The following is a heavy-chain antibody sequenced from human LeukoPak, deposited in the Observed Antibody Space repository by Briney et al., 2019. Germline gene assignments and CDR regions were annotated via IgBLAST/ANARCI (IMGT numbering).Heavy chain of an antibody. CDR2: ISPKGGYT. J-gene: IGHJ4*02. CDR1: AFTFSNYY. CDR3: ARELPNCGGDCPVDY. Sequence: GGSLRLSCAASAFTFSNYYMSWIRQAPGKGLEWVSYISPKGGYTNYADSVRGRFTISRDNAKNSLYLQLNSLRPEDTAVYYCARELPNCGGDCPVDYWGQGTLVTVSS. D-gene: IGHD2-21*02. V-gene: IGHV3-11*05.